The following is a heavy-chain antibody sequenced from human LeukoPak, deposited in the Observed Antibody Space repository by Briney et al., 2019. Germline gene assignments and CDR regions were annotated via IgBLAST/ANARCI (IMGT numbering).Heavy chain of an antibody. J-gene: IGHJ6*03. V-gene: IGHV4-34*01. CDR3: ARVITEWDYYYYYYMDV. D-gene: IGHD3-10*01. CDR1: GGSFSGYY. Sequence: ASETLSLTCAVYGGSFSGYYWSRIRQPPGKGLEWIGEINHSGSTNYNPSLKSRVTISVDTSENQFSLKLSSVTAADTAVYYCARVITEWDYYYYYYMDVWGKGTTVTVSS. CDR2: INHSGST.